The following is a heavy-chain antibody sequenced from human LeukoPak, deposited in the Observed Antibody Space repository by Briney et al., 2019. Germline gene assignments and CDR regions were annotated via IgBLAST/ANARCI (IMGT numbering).Heavy chain of an antibody. D-gene: IGHD3-22*01. CDR2: IYYSGST. Sequence: PSETLSLTCTVSGGSISTYYWSWIRQPPGKGLEWIGYIYYSGSTTYNPSLKSRVTISIDTSKNQFSLKLSSVTAADTAVYYCARTSYTSGYYYYYMAVWGKGTTVTVSS. CDR1: GGSISTYY. V-gene: IGHV4-59*01. J-gene: IGHJ6*03. CDR3: ARTSYTSGYYYYYMAV.